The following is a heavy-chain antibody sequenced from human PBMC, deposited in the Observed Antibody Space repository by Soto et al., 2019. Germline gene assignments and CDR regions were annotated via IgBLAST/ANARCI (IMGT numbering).Heavy chain of an antibody. CDR2: IIPVSGTA. V-gene: IGHV1-69*01. J-gene: IGHJ5*02. D-gene: IGHD2-8*02. Sequence: QVHLEQSGAEVKKPGSSVKVSCKFSGGTFSSYDIIWVRQAPGQGLEWMGGIIPVSGTANYAQKFHERVTISADAATNTAYMELSSVRFDDTAVYYCATVDRSVALVGWFDPWGQGTLVTVSS. CDR1: GGTFSSYD. CDR3: ATVDRSVALVGWFDP.